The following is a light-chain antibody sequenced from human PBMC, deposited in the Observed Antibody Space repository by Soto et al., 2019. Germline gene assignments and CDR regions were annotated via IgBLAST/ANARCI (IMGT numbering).Light chain of an antibody. CDR3: QQRSSWPPT. CDR2: DAS. Sequence: EIVLTQSPATLSLSPGERANLSCRASQSVSSYLAWYQQRPGQAPRLLIYDASNRATGVPARFSGSGSGTDFTLTISSLEPEDFAVYYCQQRSSWPPTFGQGTRLEIK. CDR1: QSVSSY. J-gene: IGKJ5*01. V-gene: IGKV3-11*01.